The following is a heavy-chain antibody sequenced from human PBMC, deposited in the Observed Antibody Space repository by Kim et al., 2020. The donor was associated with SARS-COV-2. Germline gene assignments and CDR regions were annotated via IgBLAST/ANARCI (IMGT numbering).Heavy chain of an antibody. CDR1: GYTFTSYG. V-gene: IGHV1-18*01. CDR3: ARDRYGDYVSDYYYGMDV. CDR2: ISAYNGNT. D-gene: IGHD4-17*01. Sequence: ASVKVSCKASGYTFTSYGISWVRQAPGQGLEWMGWISAYNGNTNYAQKLQGRVTMTTDTSTSTAYMELRSLRSDDTAVYYCARDRYGDYVSDYYYGMDVWAQGTTVTVSS. J-gene: IGHJ6*02.